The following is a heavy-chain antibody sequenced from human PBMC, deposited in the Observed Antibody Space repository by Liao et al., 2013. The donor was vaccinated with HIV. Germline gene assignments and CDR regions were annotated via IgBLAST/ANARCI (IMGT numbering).Heavy chain of an antibody. CDR1: GGSMSFYY. Sequence: QVQLQESGPGLVKPSETLSLTCTVSGGSMSFYYYNWVRQPAGEGLEWIGRIYTSGSTKYNPSLKSRVTMSVDTSKNQFSLKLTSVTAADTAVYYCARDPRSSSSSAFDIWGQGTMVTVSS. V-gene: IGHV4-4*07. D-gene: IGHD6-6*01. CDR3: ARDPRSSSSSAFDI. J-gene: IGHJ3*02. CDR2: IYTSGST.